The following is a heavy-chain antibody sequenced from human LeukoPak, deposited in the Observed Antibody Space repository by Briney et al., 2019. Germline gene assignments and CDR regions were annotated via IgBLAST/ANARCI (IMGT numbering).Heavy chain of an antibody. CDR3: AREVGGGATNYFDY. CDR1: GFTFSSYE. J-gene: IGHJ4*02. Sequence: PGGSLRLSCAASGFTFSSYEMSWVRQAPGKXLEWVSYISSGSNTIYYADSVKGRFTISRDNSKNTLYLQMNSLRADDTAVYYCAREVGGGATNYFDYWGQGTLVTVSS. CDR2: ISSGSNTI. D-gene: IGHD1-26*01. V-gene: IGHV3-48*01.